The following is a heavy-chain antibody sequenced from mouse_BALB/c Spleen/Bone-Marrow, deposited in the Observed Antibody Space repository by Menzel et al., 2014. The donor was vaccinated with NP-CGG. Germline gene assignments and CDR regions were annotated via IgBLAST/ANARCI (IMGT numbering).Heavy chain of an antibody. CDR2: IYPGNVNT. V-gene: IGHV1S56*01. J-gene: IGHJ4*01. Sequence: VQLQQSGPELVKPGASVRISCKASGYTFTSYYIHWVKQRPGQGLEWIGWIYPGNVNTKYNEKFKGKATLTADKSSSTAYMQLSSLTSEDSAVYFCARWGNYGDYAMDYWGQGTSVPVSS. CDR1: GYTFTSYY. D-gene: IGHD2-1*01. CDR3: ARWGNYGDYAMDY.